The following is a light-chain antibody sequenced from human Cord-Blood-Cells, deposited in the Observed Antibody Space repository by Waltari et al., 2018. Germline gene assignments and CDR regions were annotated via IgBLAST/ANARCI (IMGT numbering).Light chain of an antibody. Sequence: DIVMTQSPDSLAVSLGERATINCKSSQSVLYSSNNKNYLAWYQQKPGQPPNLLIYWASTREYGVPDRFSGSGSGTDFTLTSSSLQAEDVAVYYCKQYYSTPWTFGQGTKVEIK. J-gene: IGKJ1*01. CDR1: QSVLYSSNNKNY. CDR3: KQYYSTPWT. V-gene: IGKV4-1*01. CDR2: WAS.